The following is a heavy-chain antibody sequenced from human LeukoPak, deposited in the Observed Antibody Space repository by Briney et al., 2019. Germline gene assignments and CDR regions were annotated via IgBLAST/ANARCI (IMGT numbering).Heavy chain of an antibody. CDR1: GGSISSGGYS. CDR2: IYYSGST. CDR3: ASGACGGDCYSVSGAFDI. D-gene: IGHD2-21*02. J-gene: IGHJ3*02. V-gene: IGHV4-31*03. Sequence: SETLSLTCTVSGGSISSGGYSWSWIRQHPGQGLEWIGYIYYSGSTYYNPSLKSRVTISVDTSKNQFSLKLSSVTAADTAVYYCASGACGGDCYSVSGAFDIWGQGTMVTVSS.